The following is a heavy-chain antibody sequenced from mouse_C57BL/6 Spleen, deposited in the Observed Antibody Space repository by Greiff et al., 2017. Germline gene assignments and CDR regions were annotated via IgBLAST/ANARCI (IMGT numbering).Heavy chain of an antibody. CDR1: GYTFTSYW. Sequence: QVQLQQSGAELVRPGSSVKLSCKASGYTFTSYWMDWVKQRPGQGLEWIGNIYPSDSETHYNQKFKDKATLTVDKSSSTAYMQLSSLTSEDSAVYYCAREIITTGEATPYWYFDVWGTGTTVTVSS. V-gene: IGHV1-61*01. D-gene: IGHD1-1*01. J-gene: IGHJ1*03. CDR2: IYPSDSET. CDR3: AREIITTGEATPYWYFDV.